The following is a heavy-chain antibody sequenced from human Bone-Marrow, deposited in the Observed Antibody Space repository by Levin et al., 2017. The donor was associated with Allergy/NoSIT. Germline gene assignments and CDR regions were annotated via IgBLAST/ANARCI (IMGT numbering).Heavy chain of an antibody. D-gene: IGHD6-13*01. V-gene: IGHV4-39*02. CDR2: IFYSGDT. CDR1: GVSITTNIYY. CDR3: AREGTRSSSWHYS. J-gene: IGHJ4*02. Sequence: SETLSLTCTVSGVSITTNIYYWGWLRQPPGKGLEWIGSIFYSGDTYYNPSFKTRVTISVDTSKNQFSLKLSSVTAADTAVYYCAREGTRSSSWHYSWGQGTLVTVSS.